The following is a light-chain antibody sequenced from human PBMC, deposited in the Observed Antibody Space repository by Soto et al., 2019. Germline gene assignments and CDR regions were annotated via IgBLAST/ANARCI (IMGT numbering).Light chain of an antibody. CDR1: QSVSSY. V-gene: IGKV3-11*01. CDR2: DAS. CDR3: QQRSNQLT. J-gene: IGKJ4*01. Sequence: EIVLTQSPATLSLSPGERATLSCRASQSVSSYLAWYQQKPGQAPRLLIYDASNRATGIPARFSGSVSGTDFTLTISSLEPEDFAVYYCQQRSNQLTFGGGTKVEIK.